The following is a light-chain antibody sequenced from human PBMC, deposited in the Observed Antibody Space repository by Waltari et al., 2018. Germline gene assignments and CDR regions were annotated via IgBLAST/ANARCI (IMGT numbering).Light chain of an antibody. Sequence: EIVLTQSPGTLSLSSGERATLSCRASQRIGIYLAWYQQKPGQAPRLLLYHASSRATGIPDRFSGSGSGTDFSLTISRLEPEDFAVYYCQKDGGLPATFGQGTKVEIK. CDR3: QKDGGLPAT. J-gene: IGKJ1*01. CDR1: QRIGIY. CDR2: HAS. V-gene: IGKV3-20*01.